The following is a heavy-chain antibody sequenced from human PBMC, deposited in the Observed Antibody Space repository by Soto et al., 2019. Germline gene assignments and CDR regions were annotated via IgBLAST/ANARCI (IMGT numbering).Heavy chain of an antibody. J-gene: IGHJ4*02. Sequence: ASVKVSCKASGYTFTSYGISWVRQAPGQGLEWMGWISAYNGNTNYAQKLQGRVTMTTDTSTSTAYMELRSLRSDDTAVYYCARDLRPSIYDFWSGYRTYYFDYWGQGTLVTVSS. D-gene: IGHD3-3*01. CDR2: ISAYNGNT. CDR1: GYTFTSYG. CDR3: ARDLRPSIYDFWSGYRTYYFDY. V-gene: IGHV1-18*01.